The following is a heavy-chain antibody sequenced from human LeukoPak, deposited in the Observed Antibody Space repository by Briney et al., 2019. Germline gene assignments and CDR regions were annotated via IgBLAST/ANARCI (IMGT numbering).Heavy chain of an antibody. CDR2: IYTSGST. CDR1: GGSISSYY. V-gene: IGHV4-4*07. J-gene: IGHJ4*02. D-gene: IGHD2-15*01. CDR3: AKRKISSGGSCLDY. Sequence: PSETLSLTCTVSGGSISSYYWSWIRQPAGKGLEWIGRIYTSGSTNYNPSLKSRVTMSVDTSKNQFSLKLSSVTAADTAVYYCAKRKISSGGSCLDYWGQGTLVTVSS.